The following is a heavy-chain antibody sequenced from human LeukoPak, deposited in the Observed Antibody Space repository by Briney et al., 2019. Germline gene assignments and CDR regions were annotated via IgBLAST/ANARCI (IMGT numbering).Heavy chain of an antibody. V-gene: IGHV3-11*01. CDR3: ARDLDTAMVPSWDY. D-gene: IGHD5-18*01. CDR1: GFTFSDYY. Sequence: GGSLRLSCAASGFTFSDYYMSWIRQAPGKGLEWVSCISSSGSTIYYADSVKGRFTISRDNAKNSLYLQMNSLRAEDTAVYYCARDLDTAMVPSWDYWGQGTLVTVSS. CDR2: ISSSGSTI. J-gene: IGHJ4*02.